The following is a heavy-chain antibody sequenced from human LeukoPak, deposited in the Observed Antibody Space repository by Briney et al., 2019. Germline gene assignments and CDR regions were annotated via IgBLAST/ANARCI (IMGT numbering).Heavy chain of an antibody. D-gene: IGHD3-22*01. CDR1: GFTFSSYW. CDR2: INSDGSST. CDR3: ASGYDGSGYYYNY. V-gene: IGHV3-74*01. Sequence: PGGSLRLSCAASGFTFSSYWMHWVRQAPGKGLVWVSRINSDGSSTSYADSVKGRFTISRDNAKNSLYLQMNSLRAEDTAVYYCASGYDGSGYYYNYWGQGTLVTVSS. J-gene: IGHJ4*02.